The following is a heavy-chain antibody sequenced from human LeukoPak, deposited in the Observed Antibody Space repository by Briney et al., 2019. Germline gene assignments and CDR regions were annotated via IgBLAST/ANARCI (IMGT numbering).Heavy chain of an antibody. CDR1: GGTFSSYA. CDR3: AREGYCSGGSCYSRWFDP. CDR2: IIPIFGTA. J-gene: IGHJ5*02. V-gene: IGHV1-69*13. Sequence: SVNVSCKASGGTFSSYAISWVRQAPGQGLEWMGGIIPIFGTANYAQKFQGRVTITADESTSTAYMELSSLRSEDTAVYYCAREGYCSGGSCYSRWFDPWGQGTLVTVSS. D-gene: IGHD2-15*01.